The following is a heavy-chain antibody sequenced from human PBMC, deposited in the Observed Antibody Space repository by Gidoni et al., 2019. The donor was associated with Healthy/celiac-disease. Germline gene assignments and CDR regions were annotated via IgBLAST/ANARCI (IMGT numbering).Heavy chain of an antibody. D-gene: IGHD6-13*01. Sequence: QVQLVQSGAEVKKPGASVKVSCTGSGYSLPELSMHWVRQAPGKGLEWRGGFDPEDGETIYEQKFQGRVTMTEDTSTDTAYMELSRLRSEDTAVYYCATDYGGGVGSSWSSFDYWGQGTLVTVSS. V-gene: IGHV1-24*01. CDR2: FDPEDGET. CDR3: ATDYGGGVGSSWSSFDY. CDR1: GYSLPELS. J-gene: IGHJ4*02.